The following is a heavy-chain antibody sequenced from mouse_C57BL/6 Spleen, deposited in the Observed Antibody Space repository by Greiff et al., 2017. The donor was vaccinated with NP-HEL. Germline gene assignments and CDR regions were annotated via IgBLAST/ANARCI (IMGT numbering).Heavy chain of an antibody. D-gene: IGHD2-5*01. CDR1: GYTFTSYW. CDR3: ARNSNTWLAY. CDR2: IYPGSGST. Sequence: QVQLQQSGAELVKPGASVKMSCKASGYTFTSYWITWVTQRPGQGLEWIGDIYPGSGSTNYNEKFKSKATLTVDTSSSTAYMQLSSLTSEDAAVYYCARNSNTWLAYWGQGTLVTVSA. V-gene: IGHV1-55*01. J-gene: IGHJ3*01.